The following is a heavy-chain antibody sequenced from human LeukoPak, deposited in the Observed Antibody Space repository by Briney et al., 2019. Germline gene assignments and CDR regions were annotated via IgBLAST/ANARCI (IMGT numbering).Heavy chain of an antibody. CDR1: GGSISDYY. V-gene: IGHV4-4*09. CDR3: ARHWLEAAKTYSYWFDP. D-gene: IGHD6-13*01. CDR2: IYRGGTI. J-gene: IGHJ5*02. Sequence: SETLSLTCSVSGGSISDYYWSWIRQPPGKGLEWIGYIYRGGTINYNPSVKSRVTMSLDTSKNQISLMLSSVNAADTAIYYCARHWLEAAKTYSYWFDPWGQGTLVTVSS.